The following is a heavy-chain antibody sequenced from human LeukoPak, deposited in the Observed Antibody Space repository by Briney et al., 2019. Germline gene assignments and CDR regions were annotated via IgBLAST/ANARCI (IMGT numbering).Heavy chain of an antibody. D-gene: IGHD4-17*01. J-gene: IGHJ4*02. CDR2: INPNSGGT. CDR3: ARDFANTVPFDY. Sequence: GASVKVSCKASGYTFTSYDINWVRQATGQGLEWMGWINPNSGGTNYAQKFQGRVTMTRDTSISTAYMELSRLRSDDTAVYYCARDFANTVPFDYWGQGTLVTVSS. CDR1: GYTFTSYD. V-gene: IGHV1-2*02.